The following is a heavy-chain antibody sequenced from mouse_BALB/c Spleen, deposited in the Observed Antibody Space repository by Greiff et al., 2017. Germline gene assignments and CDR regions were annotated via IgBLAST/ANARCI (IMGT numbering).Heavy chain of an antibody. Sequence: LVESGPELEKPGASVKISCKASGYSFTGYNMNWVKQSNGKSLEWIGNLDPYYGGTSYNQKFQGKATLTVDQSSSTAYMQLKSLTSEDSAVYYCARGGYYVFDYWGQGTTLTGSS. J-gene: IGHJ2*01. V-gene: IGHV1-39*01. CDR1: GYSFTGYN. D-gene: IGHD2-3*01. CDR2: LDPYYGGT. CDR3: ARGGYYVFDY.